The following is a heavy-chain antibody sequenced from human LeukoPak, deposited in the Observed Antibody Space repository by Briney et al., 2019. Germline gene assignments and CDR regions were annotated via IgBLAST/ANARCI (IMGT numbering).Heavy chain of an antibody. J-gene: IGHJ4*02. Sequence: GGSLRLSCAASGFTFDDYGMSWVRQAPGKGLEWVSGINWNGGSTGYADSVKGRFTISRDNAKNSLYLQMNSLRAEDTALYYCARDRHYYDSSGYTYYFDYWGQGTLVTVSS. D-gene: IGHD3-22*01. CDR2: INWNGGST. CDR1: GFTFDDYG. V-gene: IGHV3-20*04. CDR3: ARDRHYYDSSGYTYYFDY.